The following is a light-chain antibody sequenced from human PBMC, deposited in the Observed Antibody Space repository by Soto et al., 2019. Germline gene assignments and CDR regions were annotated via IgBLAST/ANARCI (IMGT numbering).Light chain of an antibody. Sequence: IHMTQSPSTLSASLGYRITIICRAIQDISSYLAWYQQKPGKAPELLIYAASTLQSGVPSRFSGSGSGTDFTLTISCLQSEDFATYYCKQYYSFPWTFGQGTKVDIK. CDR2: AAS. CDR3: KQYYSFPWT. CDR1: QDISSY. V-gene: IGKV1D-8*01. J-gene: IGKJ1*01.